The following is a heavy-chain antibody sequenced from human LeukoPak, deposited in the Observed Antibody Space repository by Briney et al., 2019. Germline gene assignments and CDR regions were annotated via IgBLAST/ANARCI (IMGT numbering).Heavy chain of an antibody. J-gene: IGHJ5*02. CDR1: GGSISSYY. Sequence: PSETLSLTCTVSGGSISSYYWSWIRQPPGKGLEWIGYIYTSGSTNYNPSLKSRVTISVDTSKNQFSLKLSSVTAADTAVYYCARQGDIVATMEPWGQGTLVTVSS. CDR3: ARQGDIVATMEP. V-gene: IGHV4-4*09. CDR2: IYTSGST. D-gene: IGHD5-12*01.